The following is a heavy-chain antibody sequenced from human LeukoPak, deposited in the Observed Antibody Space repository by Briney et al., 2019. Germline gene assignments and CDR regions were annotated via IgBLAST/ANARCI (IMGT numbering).Heavy chain of an antibody. CDR1: VYTLTELS. Sequence: ASVTLSFTFSVYTLTELSMHCVRQAPGKGLEWMGGFDPEDGETIYAQKFQGRVTMTEDTSTDTAYMELSRLRSEDTAVYYCATEPITMVRGVTSFDPWGQGTLVTVSS. V-gene: IGHV1-24*01. CDR2: FDPEDGET. D-gene: IGHD3-10*01. J-gene: IGHJ5*02. CDR3: ATEPITMVRGVTSFDP.